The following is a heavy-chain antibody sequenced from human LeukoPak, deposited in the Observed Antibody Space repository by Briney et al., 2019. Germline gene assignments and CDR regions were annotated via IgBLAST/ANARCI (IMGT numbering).Heavy chain of an antibody. CDR2: IWYDGSNK. V-gene: IGHV3-33*01. CDR1: GFTFSSYG. Sequence: PGGSLRLSCAASGFTFSSYGMHWVRQAPGKGLEWVAVIWYDGSNKYYADSVKGRFTISRDNSKNTLYLQVNSLRAEDTAVYYCARVDRSDYGGYVGIDYWGQGTLVTVSS. J-gene: IGHJ4*02. D-gene: IGHD4-17*01. CDR3: ARVDRSDYGGYVGIDY.